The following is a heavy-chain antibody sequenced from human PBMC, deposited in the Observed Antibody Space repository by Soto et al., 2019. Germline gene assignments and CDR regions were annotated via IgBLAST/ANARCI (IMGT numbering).Heavy chain of an antibody. J-gene: IGHJ4*02. V-gene: IGHV3-48*01. D-gene: IGHD3-22*01. CDR1: GFTFRSYS. CDR2: ISGSSSAI. Sequence: GSLRLSCAASGFTFRSYSMSWVRQAPGTGLEWVSYISGSSSAIYYADSVKGRFTISRDNAKNSLYLQMNSLRAEDTAVYYCVRGLHYYASSGYYCGQGTLVTVSS. CDR3: VRGLHYYASSGYY.